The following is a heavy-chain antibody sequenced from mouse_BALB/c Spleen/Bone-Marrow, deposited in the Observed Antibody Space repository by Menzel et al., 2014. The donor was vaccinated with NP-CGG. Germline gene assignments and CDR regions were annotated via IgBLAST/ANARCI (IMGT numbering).Heavy chain of an antibody. CDR1: GFTFSDCY. Sequence: EVKLQESGGGLVKPGGSLKLSCAASGFTFSDCYMYWVRQTPEKRLEWVATISDGGSYTYYPDSVKGRFTISRDNAKNNLYLQMSSLKSEDTAMYYCARDGNYYAMDYWGQGTSVTVSS. D-gene: IGHD2-1*01. J-gene: IGHJ4*01. CDR3: ARDGNYYAMDY. V-gene: IGHV5-4*02. CDR2: ISDGGSYT.